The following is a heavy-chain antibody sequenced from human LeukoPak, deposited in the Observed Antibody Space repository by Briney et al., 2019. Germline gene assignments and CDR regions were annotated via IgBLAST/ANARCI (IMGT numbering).Heavy chain of an antibody. V-gene: IGHV4-39*01. J-gene: IGHJ6*03. Sequence: SETLSLTCTVSGGSISSSSYYWGWIRQPPGKGLEWIGSIYYSGSTYYNPSLKSRVTISVDTSKNQFSLKLSSVTAADTAVYYCASHNWNYASSSFPNYYYYMDVWGKGTTVTVSS. CDR3: ASHNWNYASSSFPNYYYYMDV. CDR1: GGSISSSSYY. CDR2: IYYSGST. D-gene: IGHD1-7*01.